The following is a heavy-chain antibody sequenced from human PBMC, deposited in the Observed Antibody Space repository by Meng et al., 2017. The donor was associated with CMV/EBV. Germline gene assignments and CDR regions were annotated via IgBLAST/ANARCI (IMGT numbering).Heavy chain of an antibody. CDR1: GGSISSYY. J-gene: IGHJ4*02. D-gene: IGHD4-17*01. Sequence: HVPLQESGPGLVKSSEPLSLTCTAPGGSISSYYWSWIRQPAGKGLEWIGRIYTSGSTNYNPSLKSRVTMSVDTSKNQFSLKLSSVTAADTAVYYCARGPEVDYGDYVGLDYWGQGTLVTVSS. CDR2: IYTSGST. V-gene: IGHV4-4*07. CDR3: ARGPEVDYGDYVGLDY.